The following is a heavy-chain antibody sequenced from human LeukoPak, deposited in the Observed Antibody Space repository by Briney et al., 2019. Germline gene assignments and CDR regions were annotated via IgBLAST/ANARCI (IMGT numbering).Heavy chain of an antibody. Sequence: SETLSLTCAVYGGSFSGYYWSWVRQPPGEGLEWIGEINHSGSTNYNPSPTSRVTISVDTSKNQISLKLSSVTAANTAVYYCARAGYYYGSGSYRYFDYWGQGTLVTVSS. CDR1: GGSFSGYY. CDR3: ARAGYYYGSGSYRYFDY. CDR2: INHSGST. D-gene: IGHD3-10*01. V-gene: IGHV4-34*01. J-gene: IGHJ4*02.